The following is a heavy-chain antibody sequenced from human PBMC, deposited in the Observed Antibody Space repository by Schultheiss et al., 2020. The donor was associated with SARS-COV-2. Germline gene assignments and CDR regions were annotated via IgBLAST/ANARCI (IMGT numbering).Heavy chain of an antibody. Sequence: SETLSLTCTVSGGSISSYYWSWIRQPPGKGLEWIGYIYYSGTTNYNPSLWSRVTISVDTSKNQFSLKLSSVTAADTAVYYCARGGLLWFGEMNQWGQGTLVTVSS. J-gene: IGHJ4*02. CDR1: GGSISSYY. V-gene: IGHV4-59*12. D-gene: IGHD3-10*01. CDR2: IYYSGTT. CDR3: ARGGLLWFGEMNQ.